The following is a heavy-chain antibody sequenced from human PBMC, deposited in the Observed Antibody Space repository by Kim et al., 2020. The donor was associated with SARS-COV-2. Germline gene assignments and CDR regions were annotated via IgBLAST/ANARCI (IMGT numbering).Heavy chain of an antibody. CDR3: AREPGGGTMVRGVPYYFDY. Sequence: SVKVSCKASGGTFSSYAINWVRQAPGQGLEWMGGIIPIFGTANYAQKFQGRVTITADESTTTAYIEMSSLRSEDTAVYYCAREPGGGTMVRGVPYYFDYWGQGTLVTVSS. V-gene: IGHV1-69*13. D-gene: IGHD3-10*01. J-gene: IGHJ4*02. CDR1: GGTFSSYA. CDR2: IIPIFGTA.